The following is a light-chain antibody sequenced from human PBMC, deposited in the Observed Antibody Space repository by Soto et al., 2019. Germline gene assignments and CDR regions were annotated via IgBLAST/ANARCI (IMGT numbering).Light chain of an antibody. Sequence: EIVMTQSPATLSVSPGERVSLSCRASQSIYEKLAWYQQKPGQTPRLLIYDASTRATGISGSFSGSGSGTEFTLTISSLRSEDFAVYYCQQYNNWPPITFGQGTRLEIK. V-gene: IGKV3-15*01. CDR1: QSIYEK. J-gene: IGKJ5*01. CDR2: DAS. CDR3: QQYNNWPPIT.